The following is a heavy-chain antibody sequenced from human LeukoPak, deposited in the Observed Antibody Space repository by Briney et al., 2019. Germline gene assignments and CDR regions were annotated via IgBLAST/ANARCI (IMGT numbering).Heavy chain of an antibody. CDR3: ARFDYGDYDYPVDFDY. D-gene: IGHD4-17*01. Sequence: PSETLSLTCTVSGGSISSGSYYWSWIRQPPGKGLEWIGEINHSGSTNYNPSLKSRVTISVDTSKNQFSLKLSSVTAADTAVYYCARFDYGDYDYPVDFDYWGQGTLVTVSS. J-gene: IGHJ4*02. V-gene: IGHV4-39*07. CDR1: GGSISSGSYY. CDR2: INHSGST.